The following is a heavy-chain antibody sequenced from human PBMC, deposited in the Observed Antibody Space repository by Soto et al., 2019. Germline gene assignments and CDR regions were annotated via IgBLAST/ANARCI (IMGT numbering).Heavy chain of an antibody. D-gene: IGHD2-2*01. V-gene: IGHV1-69*01. J-gene: IGHJ6*02. CDR3: STSVYCSTTRCYYYYGLDV. Sequence: QVQLVQSGAEVKTPGSSVKVSCKVSGGTFSSHSINWVRQAPGQGPEWMGGIIPIFGTENYAQKFQGRVTITADESTSTAYMELSSLTSEDTALYYCSTSVYCSTTRCYYYYGLDVWGQGTTVIVSS. CDR1: GGTFSSHS. CDR2: IIPIFGTE.